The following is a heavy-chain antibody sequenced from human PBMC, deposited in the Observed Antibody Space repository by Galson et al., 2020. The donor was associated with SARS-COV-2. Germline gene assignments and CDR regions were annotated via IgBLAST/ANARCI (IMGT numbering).Heavy chain of an antibody. CDR1: GFTFRNYG. Sequence: GESLKISCAASGFTFRNYGVHWVRQAPGRGLEWVAVLSYDGNYKFHADSVKGRFTVSRDNSKNTSSLQMDSLRAEDTAVYYCAKDLKIYSNYPYGMDVWGQGTTVTVSS. V-gene: IGHV3-30*18. J-gene: IGHJ6*02. CDR2: LSYDGNYK. CDR3: AKDLKIYSNYPYGMDV. D-gene: IGHD4-4*01.